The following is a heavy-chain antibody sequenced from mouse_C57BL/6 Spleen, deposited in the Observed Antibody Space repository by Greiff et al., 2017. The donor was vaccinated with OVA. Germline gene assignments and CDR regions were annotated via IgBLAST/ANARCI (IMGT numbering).Heavy chain of an antibody. CDR1: GFTFSSYT. D-gene: IGHD4-1*01. J-gene: IGHJ4*01. CDR2: ISGGGGNT. Sequence: VQLKESGGGLVKPGGSLKLSCAASGFTFSSYTMSWVRQTPEKRLEWVATISGGGGNTYYPDSVKGRFTISRDNAKNTLYLQMSSLRSEDTALYYCARQDWGDAMDYWGQGTSVTVSS. V-gene: IGHV5-9*01. CDR3: ARQDWGDAMDY.